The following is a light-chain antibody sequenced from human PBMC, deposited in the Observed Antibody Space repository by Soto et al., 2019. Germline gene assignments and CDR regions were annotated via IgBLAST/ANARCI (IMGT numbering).Light chain of an antibody. Sequence: EIVLTQSPATLSLSPGERATLSCRASQSVSSYLAWYQQKPGQAPRLLIYDASNRATGIPARFSGSGSGTDFTLNISSLEPEDFAVYYCQQRSKSWTFGQGTKVEIK. CDR2: DAS. V-gene: IGKV3-11*01. J-gene: IGKJ1*01. CDR1: QSVSSY. CDR3: QQRSKSWT.